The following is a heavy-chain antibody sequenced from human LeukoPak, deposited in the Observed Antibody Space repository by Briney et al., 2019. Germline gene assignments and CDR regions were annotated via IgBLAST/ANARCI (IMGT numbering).Heavy chain of an antibody. CDR2: ISAYSGKT. V-gene: IGHV1-18*01. J-gene: IGHJ4*02. CDR3: ARADGDY. D-gene: IGHD5-24*01. Sequence: ASVKVSCKASGFTFTHFGISWVRQAPGQGLEWMGWISAYSGKTSYAQKFQGRVIMTTDTSSSTAYMELRSLRSDDTAVYYCARADGDYWGQGTLVTVSS. CDR1: GFTFTHFG.